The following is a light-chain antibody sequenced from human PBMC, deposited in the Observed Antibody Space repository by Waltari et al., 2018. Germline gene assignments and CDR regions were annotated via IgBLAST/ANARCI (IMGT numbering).Light chain of an antibody. Sequence: DIQMTQSPSSLSASVGDRVTITCRASQNLNVYLNWYQQKPGTAPKLLIHAASTLQGGVPARFSGSGSGTHFTLTISRLQPEDFATYYCQQTFITPPWTFGQGTKVEV. V-gene: IGKV1-39*01. J-gene: IGKJ1*01. CDR3: QQTFITPPWT. CDR2: AAS. CDR1: QNLNVY.